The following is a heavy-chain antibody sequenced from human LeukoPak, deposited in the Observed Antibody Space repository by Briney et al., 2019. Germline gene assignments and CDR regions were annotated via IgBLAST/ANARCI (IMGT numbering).Heavy chain of an antibody. Sequence: GASVKVSCKASGYTFTNYYIHWVRQAPGQGLEWMGLINPGGDNTDYAQNFQGRVTMTRDTSTSTLYMGLSSLRSEDTAVYYCARIRDGYNDAYDIWGQGTMVTVSS. CDR1: GYTFTNYY. J-gene: IGHJ3*02. D-gene: IGHD5-24*01. CDR3: ARIRDGYNDAYDI. V-gene: IGHV1-46*01. CDR2: INPGGDNT.